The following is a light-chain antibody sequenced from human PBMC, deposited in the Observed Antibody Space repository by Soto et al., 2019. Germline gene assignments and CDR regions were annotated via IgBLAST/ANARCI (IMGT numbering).Light chain of an antibody. CDR1: QDVDSW. J-gene: IGKJ1*01. CDR3: QQGSSFPWT. Sequence: DIQMTQSASSVSASVGDRVTITCRASQDVDSWLAWYQQKPGKAPKLLIYAASNLQSGVPSRFTGSGSGTDFTVTISSLQPEDFATYYCQQGSSFPWTFGQGTKVDTK. V-gene: IGKV1-12*01. CDR2: AAS.